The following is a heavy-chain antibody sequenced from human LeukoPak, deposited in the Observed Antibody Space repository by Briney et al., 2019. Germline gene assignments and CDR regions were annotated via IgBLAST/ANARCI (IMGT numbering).Heavy chain of an antibody. Sequence: SRTLSLTCTVSGGSISSGSYYWSWIRQPAGKGLEWIGSIYTSGSTNYNPSLKSRVTISVDTSKNQFSLKLSSVTAADTAVYYCARDLVNYDSSGYYYGGPFDYWGQGTLVTVSS. CDR1: GGSISSGSYY. J-gene: IGHJ4*02. CDR2: IYTSGST. D-gene: IGHD3-22*01. CDR3: ARDLVNYDSSGYYYGGPFDY. V-gene: IGHV4-61*02.